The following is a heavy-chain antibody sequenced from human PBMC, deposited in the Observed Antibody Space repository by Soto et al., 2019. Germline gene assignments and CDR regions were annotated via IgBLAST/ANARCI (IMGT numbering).Heavy chain of an antibody. V-gene: IGHV3-23*01. CDR1: GFTFRSYH. D-gene: IGHD2-8*01. CDR2: ICGSDGST. Sequence: GWSLRLSCAASGFTFRSYHMHWVRQAPGKGLEWVSSICGSDGSTYYTDFVKGRFTISRDNSKSTLFLQMNSLRAEDTAIYYCAKRCCTNGVCYTDYWGPRTLVTVSS. J-gene: IGHJ4*01. CDR3: AKRCCTNGVCYTDY.